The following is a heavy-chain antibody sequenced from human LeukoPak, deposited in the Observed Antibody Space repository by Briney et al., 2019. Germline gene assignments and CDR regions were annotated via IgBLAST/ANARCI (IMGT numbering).Heavy chain of an antibody. Sequence: SETLSLTWTVSGDSISSSNYYWGWIRQTPRKGLEWIGSVYYSGTTYYNPSLKSRLTMSVDTSKNQFSLKLHSVTAADTAVYYCARREYPRKYYFDFWGQGTLVTVSS. CDR1: GDSISSSNYY. D-gene: IGHD2/OR15-2a*01. V-gene: IGHV4-39*01. CDR3: ARREYPRKYYFDF. J-gene: IGHJ4*02. CDR2: VYYSGTT.